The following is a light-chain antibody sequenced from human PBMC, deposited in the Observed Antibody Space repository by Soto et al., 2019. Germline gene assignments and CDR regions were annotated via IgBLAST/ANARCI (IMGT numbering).Light chain of an antibody. CDR3: ETWDSYAV. CDR1: SGHSSYN. J-gene: IGLJ7*01. CDR2: LEGSGSY. V-gene: IGLV4-60*03. Sequence: QPVLTQSSSASASLGSSVKLTCTLSSGHSSYNIAWHQQQPGKAPRYLMKLEGSGSYNKGSGVPDRFSGSSSGADRYLTISNLQSEDEADYYCETWDSYAVFGGGTQLTVL.